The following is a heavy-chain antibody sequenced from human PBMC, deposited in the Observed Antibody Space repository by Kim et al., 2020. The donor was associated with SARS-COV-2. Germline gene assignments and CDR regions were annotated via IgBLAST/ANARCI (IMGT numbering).Heavy chain of an antibody. J-gene: IGHJ4*02. V-gene: IGHV3-30*07. CDR3: ARDQGYCSSTSCYGLDY. Sequence: VKGRFTISRENSKNTLYLQMNSLRAEDTAVYYCARDQGYCSSTSCYGLDYWGQGTLVTVSS. D-gene: IGHD2-2*01.